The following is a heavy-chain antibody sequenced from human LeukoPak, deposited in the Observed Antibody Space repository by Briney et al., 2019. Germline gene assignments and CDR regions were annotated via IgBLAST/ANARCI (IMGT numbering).Heavy chain of an antibody. CDR3: ARHFPYCGGDCPYYYTDV. CDR1: GASISSDY. CDR2: IYSSETT. D-gene: IGHD2-21*02. V-gene: IGHV4-4*09. J-gene: IGHJ6*03. Sequence: PSETLSLTCSVSGASISSDYWSWLRQPPGKGLEWIGNIYSSETTKYNPSLRSRATISGDTSKNQFSLKLSSVTAADTAVYYCARHFPYCGGDCPYYYTDVWGKGTTVTVSS.